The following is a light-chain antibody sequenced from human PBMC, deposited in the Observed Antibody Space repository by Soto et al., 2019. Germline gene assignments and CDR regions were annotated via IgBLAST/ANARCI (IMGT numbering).Light chain of an antibody. J-gene: IGKJ2*01. CDR3: MQGTDWPYT. CDR2: KVS. CDR1: QSPVTTDGNTY. Sequence: DIVMTQSPLSLPVTLGQPASISCRSSQSPVTTDGNTYLNWFQQRPGQSPRRLIYKVSFRDSGVPDRFSGSGSGTEFTLKISRVEVEDVGVYFCMQGTDWPYTFGQGTKLEI. V-gene: IGKV2-30*01.